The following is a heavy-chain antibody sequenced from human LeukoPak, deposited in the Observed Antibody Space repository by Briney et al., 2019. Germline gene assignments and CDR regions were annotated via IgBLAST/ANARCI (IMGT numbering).Heavy chain of an antibody. J-gene: IGHJ3*02. CDR3: ARGPYSGYSSRSAVGAFDI. CDR1: GFTFSSYS. Sequence: PGGSLRLSCAASGFTFSSYSMNWVRQAPGKGLEWVSSISSSSSYIYYADSVKGRFTISRDNAKNSLYLQMNSLRDEDTAVYYCARGPYSGYSSRSAVGAFDIWGQGTMVTVSS. CDR2: ISSSSSYI. V-gene: IGHV3-21*01. D-gene: IGHD6-13*01.